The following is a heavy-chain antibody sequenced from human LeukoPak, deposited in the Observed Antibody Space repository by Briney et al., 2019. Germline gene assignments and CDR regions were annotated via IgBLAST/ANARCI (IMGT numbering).Heavy chain of an antibody. CDR2: INHSGST. CDR1: GGSFSGYY. D-gene: IGHD3-10*01. V-gene: IGHV4-34*01. J-gene: IGHJ4*02. Sequence: SETLSLTCAVYGGSFSGYYWSWIRQPPGKGLEWIGEINHSGSTNYNPSLKSRVTISVDTSKSQFSLKLSSVTAADTAVYYCARQRVRGVIITYPFDYWGQGTLVTVSS. CDR3: ARQRVRGVIITYPFDY.